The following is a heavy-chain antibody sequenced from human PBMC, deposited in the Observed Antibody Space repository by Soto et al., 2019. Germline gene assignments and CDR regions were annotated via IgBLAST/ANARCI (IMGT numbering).Heavy chain of an antibody. CDR1: GGSISSDCFY. D-gene: IGHD2-15*01. CDR3: ARNQPQRYCSGGTCRPPYAMDV. CDR2: IYYSGDT. V-gene: IGHV4-39*01. J-gene: IGHJ6*02. Sequence: SETLSLTCTVSGGSISSDCFYWAWIRQPPGKGLEWIGIIYYSGDTYYNPSLAGRLTMSVDTSNQFSLTLRSVTAADTALYYCARNQPQRYCSGGTCRPPYAMDVCGPGTTLTLS.